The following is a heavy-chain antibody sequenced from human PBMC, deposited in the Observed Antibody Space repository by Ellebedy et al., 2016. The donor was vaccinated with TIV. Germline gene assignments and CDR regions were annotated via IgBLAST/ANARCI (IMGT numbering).Heavy chain of an antibody. D-gene: IGHD1-26*01. CDR2: VRSNANSYAT. Sequence: PGGSLRLSCAASGFTFSSSAMHWVRQAPGKGLEWVGRVRSNANSYATAYAASVKGKFTISRDDSQNMAILHMNSLRAEDTAVYYCAKDKVFGDSKWEIDVWGQGITVTVSS. J-gene: IGHJ6*02. V-gene: IGHV3-73*01. CDR1: GFTFSSSA. CDR3: AKDKVFGDSKWEIDV.